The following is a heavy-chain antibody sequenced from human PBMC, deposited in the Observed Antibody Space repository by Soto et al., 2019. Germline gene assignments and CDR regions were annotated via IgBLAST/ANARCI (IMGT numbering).Heavy chain of an antibody. Sequence: SETLSLTCTVSGGSISSYYWSWIRQPPGKGLEWIGYIHYSGSTNYNPSLKSRVTISVDTSKNQFSLKLSSVTAADTAVYYCASRTVVGAFDMWGQGTVVTVSS. V-gene: IGHV4-59*01. D-gene: IGHD3-16*02. J-gene: IGHJ3*02. CDR3: ASRTVVGAFDM. CDR1: GGSISSYY. CDR2: IHYSGST.